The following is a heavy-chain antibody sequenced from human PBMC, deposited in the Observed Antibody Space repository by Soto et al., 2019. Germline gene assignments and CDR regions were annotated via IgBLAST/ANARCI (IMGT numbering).Heavy chain of an antibody. J-gene: IGHJ6*02. CDR2: ISTSSRTI. CDR1: GFTFSSYS. D-gene: IGHD3-9*01. Sequence: GSLRLSCAASGFTFSSYSMNWVRQAPGKGLEWVSHISTSSRTIYYADSVKGRFTISRDNAKNSLYLQMNSLRAEDTAVYYCARDLSHYDILTGYYTGGMDVWGQGTTVTVSS. V-gene: IGHV3-48*01. CDR3: ARDLSHYDILTGYYTGGMDV.